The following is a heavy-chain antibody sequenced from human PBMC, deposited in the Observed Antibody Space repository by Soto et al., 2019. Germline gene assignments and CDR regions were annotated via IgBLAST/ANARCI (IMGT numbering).Heavy chain of an antibody. V-gene: IGHV1-69*08. J-gene: IGHJ3*02. D-gene: IGHD2-2*01. CDR3: ARDWVSSTSGIHDAFDI. CDR1: GGTFSSYT. CDR2: IIPILGIA. Sequence: QVQLVQSGAEVKKPGSSVKVSCKASGGTFSSYTISWVRQAPGQGLEWMGRIIPILGIANYAQKFQGRVTITADKSTSTAYMELSSLRSEDTAVYYCARDWVSSTSGIHDAFDIWGQGTMVTVSS.